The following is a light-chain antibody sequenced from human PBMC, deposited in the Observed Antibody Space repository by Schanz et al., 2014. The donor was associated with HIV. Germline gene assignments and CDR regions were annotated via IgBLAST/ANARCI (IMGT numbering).Light chain of an antibody. CDR2: EVT. CDR3: AAWDDSLSGWV. J-gene: IGLJ3*02. V-gene: IGLV2-8*01. Sequence: QSALTQPPSASGSPGQSVTISCTGTSSDVGDYNYVSWYQQHPGKAPKLMIYEVTKRPSGVPGRFSGSKSGTSASLAISGLRSEDEADYYCAAWDDSLSGWVFGGGTKLTVL. CDR1: SSDVGDYNY.